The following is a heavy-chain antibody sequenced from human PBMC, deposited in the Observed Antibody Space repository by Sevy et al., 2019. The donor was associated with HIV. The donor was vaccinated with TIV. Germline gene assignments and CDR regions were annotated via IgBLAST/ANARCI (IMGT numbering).Heavy chain of an antibody. CDR3: ARAPPVRSGDDSLNWFDP. CDR2: IYYSGST. D-gene: IGHD5-12*01. V-gene: IGHV4-59*01. CDR1: GGSISSYY. Sequence: SETLSLTCSVSGGSISSYYWNWLRQPPGKGLEWIGCIYYSGSTDYNPSLKSRVTISVDTSKNQFSLRLKSVTAADPAVYYCARAPPVRSGDDSLNWFDPWGQGTLVTVS. J-gene: IGHJ5*02.